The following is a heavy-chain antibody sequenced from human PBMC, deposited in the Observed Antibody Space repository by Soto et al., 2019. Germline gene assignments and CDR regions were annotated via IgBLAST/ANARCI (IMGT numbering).Heavy chain of an antibody. D-gene: IGHD2-15*01. CDR1: SGSITSGGYY. Sequence: QVQLQESGPGLVKPSQTLSLTCTVSSGSITSGGYYWSWIRQHPGKGLEWIGYIYFSGSTSYTPSLKSRITISIATSKNQFSLKLNSVTAADTAVYYCARALPHCSGGSCYPVRQYYFASWGQGTLVSVSS. V-gene: IGHV4-31*03. CDR2: IYFSGST. CDR3: ARALPHCSGGSCYPVRQYYFAS. J-gene: IGHJ4*02.